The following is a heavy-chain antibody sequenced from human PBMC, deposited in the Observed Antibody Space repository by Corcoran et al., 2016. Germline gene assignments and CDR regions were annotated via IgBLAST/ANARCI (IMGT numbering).Heavy chain of an antibody. Sequence: QVQLVQSGAEVKKPGSSVKVSCKASGGTFSSYAISWVRQAPGQGLEWMGGIIPIFGTANYAQKFQGRVTITADESTSTAYMELSSLRSEDTAVYYCATGEDCSGGSCYQTHLLGWGQGTLVTVSS. V-gene: IGHV1-69*01. D-gene: IGHD2-15*01. J-gene: IGHJ4*02. CDR1: GGTFSSYA. CDR3: ATGEDCSGGSCYQTHLLG. CDR2: IIPIFGTA.